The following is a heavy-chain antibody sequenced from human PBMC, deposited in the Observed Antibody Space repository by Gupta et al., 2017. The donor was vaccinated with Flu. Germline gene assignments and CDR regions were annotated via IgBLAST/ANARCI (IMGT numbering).Heavy chain of an antibody. CDR2: ISGSGGSI. Sequence: GKGLGLVSAISGSGGSIYYADSVKGRFTISRDNPKNTLYLQMNSLRAEDTAVYYCAKAKVGTYQLGTYYYMDVWGKGTTVTVSS. CDR3: AKAKVGTYQLGTYYYMDV. V-gene: IGHV3-23*01. D-gene: IGHD1-1*01. J-gene: IGHJ6*03.